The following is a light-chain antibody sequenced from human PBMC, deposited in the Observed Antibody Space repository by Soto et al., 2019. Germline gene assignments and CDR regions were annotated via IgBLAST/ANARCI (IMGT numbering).Light chain of an antibody. CDR1: SSNIGAGYD. CDR3: QSYGSSLSGVV. Sequence: QLVLTQPPSVSGAPGQRVTISCTGSSSNIGAGYDVHWYQQLPGTAPKLLIYGNSNRPSGVPDRFSGSKSGTSASLAITGLQAEDEADYYCQSYGSSLSGVVFGGGTKLTVL. J-gene: IGLJ2*01. CDR2: GNS. V-gene: IGLV1-40*01.